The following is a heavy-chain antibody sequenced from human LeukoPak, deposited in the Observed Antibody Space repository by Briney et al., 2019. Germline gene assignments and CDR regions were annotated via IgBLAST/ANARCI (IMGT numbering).Heavy chain of an antibody. V-gene: IGHV4-39*01. Sequence: SETLSLTCTVSGGSISSRNYYWGWIRQPPGKGLEWIGTIFYTGSAYYNPSLRSRVTISVDTSKNQFSLKVSPLTAADTAVYYCASVVGIAAAGFDWGQGTLVTVSS. D-gene: IGHD6-25*01. CDR2: IFYTGSA. CDR3: ASVVGIAAAGFD. J-gene: IGHJ4*02. CDR1: GGSISSRNYY.